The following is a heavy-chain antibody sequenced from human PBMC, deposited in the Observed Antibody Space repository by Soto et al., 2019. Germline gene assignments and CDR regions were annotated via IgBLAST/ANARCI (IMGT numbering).Heavy chain of an antibody. CDR3: ARGSRYNWNSNDY. CDR2: IIPIFGTA. Sequence: QVQLVQSGAEVKKPGSSVKVSCKASGGTFSSYAISWVRQAPGQGLEWMGGIIPIFGTANYAQKFQGRVMITADESTSTAYVELSSLRSEDTAVYYWARGSRYNWNSNDYWGQGTLVTVSS. D-gene: IGHD1-7*01. J-gene: IGHJ4*02. V-gene: IGHV1-69*01. CDR1: GGTFSSYA.